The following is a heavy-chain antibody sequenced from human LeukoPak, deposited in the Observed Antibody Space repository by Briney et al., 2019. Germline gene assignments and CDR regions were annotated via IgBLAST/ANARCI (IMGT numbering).Heavy chain of an antibody. V-gene: IGHV3-48*01. CDR3: ARARSGYSYGSRILGFDY. J-gene: IGHJ4*02. CDR2: ISSSSSTI. CDR1: GFTFSSYS. Sequence: GGSLRLSCAASGFTFSSYSMNWVRQAPGKGLEWVSYISSSSSTIYYADSVKGRFTISRDNAKNSLYLQMNSLRAEDTAVYYCARARSGYSYGSRILGFDYWGQGTLVTVSS. D-gene: IGHD5-18*01.